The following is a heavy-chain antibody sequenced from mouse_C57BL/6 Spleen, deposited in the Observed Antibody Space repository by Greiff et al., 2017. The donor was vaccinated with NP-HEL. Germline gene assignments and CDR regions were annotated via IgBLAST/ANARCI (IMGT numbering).Heavy chain of an antibody. J-gene: IGHJ2*01. CDR3: AREAQGGDY. CDR1: GYTFTSYW. Sequence: QVHVKQSGPELVKPGASVKISRKASGYTFTSYWITWVKQRPGQGLEWIGDIYPGSGSTNYNEKFKSKATLTVDTSSSTAYMQLSSLTSEDSAVYYCAREAQGGDYWGQGTTLTVSS. V-gene: IGHV1-55*01. D-gene: IGHD3-2*02. CDR2: IYPGSGST.